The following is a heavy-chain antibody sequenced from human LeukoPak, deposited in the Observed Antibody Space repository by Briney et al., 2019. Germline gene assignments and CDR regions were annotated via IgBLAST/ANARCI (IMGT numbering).Heavy chain of an antibody. Sequence: SETLSLTCTVSGGSISSYYWSWIRQPPGKGLEWIGYIYYSGSTNYNPSLKSRVTISVDTSKNQFSLELSSVTAADTAVYYCAGSADYYGSGSYGLPFDYWGQGTLVTVSS. J-gene: IGHJ4*02. CDR3: AGSADYYGSGSYGLPFDY. CDR2: IYYSGST. D-gene: IGHD3-10*01. V-gene: IGHV4-59*08. CDR1: GGSISSYY.